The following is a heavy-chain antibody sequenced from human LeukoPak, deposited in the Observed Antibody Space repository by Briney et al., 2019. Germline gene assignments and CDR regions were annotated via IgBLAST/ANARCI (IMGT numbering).Heavy chain of an antibody. CDR1: GFTFSSYS. D-gene: IGHD4-17*01. Sequence: GSLRLSCAASGFTFSSYSMNWVGQAPGKGLVWVSRMNGDGSVTTYADSVKGRFTISRDNAENTLYLQLSSLRGEDTAVYYCARPKDSGDSVVAFDSWGQGTLVTVSS. J-gene: IGHJ4*02. V-gene: IGHV3-74*01. CDR2: MNGDGSVT. CDR3: ARPKDSGDSVVAFDS.